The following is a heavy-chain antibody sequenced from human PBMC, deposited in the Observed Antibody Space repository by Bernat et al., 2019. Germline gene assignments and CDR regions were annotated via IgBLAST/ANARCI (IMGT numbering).Heavy chain of an antibody. CDR1: GGSISSSSYY. V-gene: IGHV4-39*01. D-gene: IGHD3-22*01. CDR3: ARQSKIVVVTYYYYGMDV. J-gene: IGHJ6*02. Sequence: QLQLQESGPGLVKPSKTLSLTCTVSGGSISSSSYYWGWIRQPPGKGLEWIGSIYYSGSTYYNPSLKSRVTISVDTSKSQFSLKLGSVTAADTAVYYCARQSKIVVVTYYYYGMDVWGQGTTVTVSS. CDR2: IYYSGST.